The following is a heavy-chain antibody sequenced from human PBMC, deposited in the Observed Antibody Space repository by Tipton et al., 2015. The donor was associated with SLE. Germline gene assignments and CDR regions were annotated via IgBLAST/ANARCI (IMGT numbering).Heavy chain of an antibody. CDR2: GYNSGTS. J-gene: IGHJ4*02. CDR3: ARLSPLAGWYYFDY. CDR1: GGSLSSGDYS. V-gene: IGHV4-61*08. D-gene: IGHD3-9*01. Sequence: TLSLTCTVSGGSLSSGDYSWSWVRQPPGKGLEWIGYGYNSGTSHYNPSLKSRVTISVDTSKNQFSLKVNSVTAADTAVYYCARLSPLAGWYYFDYWGQGTLVTVSS.